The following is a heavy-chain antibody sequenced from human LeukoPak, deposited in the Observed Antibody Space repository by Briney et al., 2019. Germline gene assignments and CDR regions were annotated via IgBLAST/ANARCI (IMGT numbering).Heavy chain of an antibody. CDR2: IYYSGST. Sequence: SETLSLTCTFSGGSISSSSYYWGWIRQPPGKGLEWIGYIYYSGSTYYNPSLKSRVTLSVDTSKNQFSLKLSSVTAADTALYYCWAQEGEGGGGCYYYYMDVWGKGTTVTVSS. CDR3: WAQEGEGGGGCYYYYMDV. CDR1: GGSISSSSYY. J-gene: IGHJ6*03. D-gene: IGHD3-10*01. V-gene: IGHV4-39*01.